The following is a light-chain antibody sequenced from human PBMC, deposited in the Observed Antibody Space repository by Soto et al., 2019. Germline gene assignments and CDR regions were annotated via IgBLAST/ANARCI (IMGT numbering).Light chain of an antibody. J-gene: IGLJ2*01. V-gene: IGLV2-11*01. CDR2: DVS. Sequence: QSALTQPRSVSGSPGQSVTISCTGTSSDVGGYNYVSWYQQHPGKAPKLMIYDVSKRPSGVPDRFSGSKSDNSASLTTSGLRAEDEADYYCCSYAGSFVVFGGGTKLTVL. CDR1: SSDVGGYNY. CDR3: CSYAGSFVV.